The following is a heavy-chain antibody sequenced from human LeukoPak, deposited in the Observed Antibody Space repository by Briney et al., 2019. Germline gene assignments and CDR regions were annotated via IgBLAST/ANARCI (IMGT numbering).Heavy chain of an antibody. V-gene: IGHV3-21*01. CDR2: ISSSSGYI. D-gene: IGHD5-18*01. Sequence: GGSLRLSCAASGFXFSNYSINWVRQAPGKGLEWVSSISSSSGYIYYADSVKGRFTISRDNAKNSLFLPMNSLRAEDTAVYYCARVRFMRGMVRDAFDFWGQGTVATVSS. CDR1: GFXFSNYS. J-gene: IGHJ3*01. CDR3: ARVRFMRGMVRDAFDF.